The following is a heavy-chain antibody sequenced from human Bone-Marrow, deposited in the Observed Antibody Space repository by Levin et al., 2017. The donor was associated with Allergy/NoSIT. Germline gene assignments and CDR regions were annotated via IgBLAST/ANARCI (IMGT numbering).Heavy chain of an antibody. J-gene: IGHJ5*02. V-gene: IGHV4-30-4*01. Sequence: LRLSCTVSGGSISSGDYYWSWIRQPPGKGLEWIGYIYYSGSTYYNPSLKSRVTISVDTSKNQFSLKLSSVTAADTAVYYCARGFDGTVVGWFDPWGQGTLVTVSS. CDR1: GGSISSGDYY. D-gene: IGHD4-23*01. CDR2: IYYSGST. CDR3: ARGFDGTVVGWFDP.